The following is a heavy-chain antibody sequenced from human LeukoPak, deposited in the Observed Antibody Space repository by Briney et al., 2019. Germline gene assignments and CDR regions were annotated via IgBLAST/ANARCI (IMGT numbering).Heavy chain of an antibody. CDR2: ISSDGNTK. V-gene: IGHV3-30*18. CDR3: AKEGSANYLSFDH. Sequence: GRSLRLSCAASGFTFSNHGMHWVRQAPGKGLEWVAVISSDGNTKYYSDSAKGRFTISRDDSKNVMSLQMDSLTREDTAVYYCAKEGSANYLSFDHWGQGTLVTVSS. J-gene: IGHJ4*02. D-gene: IGHD4/OR15-4a*01. CDR1: GFTFSNHG.